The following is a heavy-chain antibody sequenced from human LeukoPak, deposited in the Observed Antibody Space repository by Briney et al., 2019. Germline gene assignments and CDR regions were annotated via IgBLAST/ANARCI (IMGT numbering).Heavy chain of an antibody. CDR3: ARDLYGSGSYYLLYMDV. V-gene: IGHV1-46*01. J-gene: IGHJ6*03. CDR1: GYTFTSYY. CDR2: INPSGGST. D-gene: IGHD3-10*01. Sequence: GASVKVSCKASGYTFTSYYMHWVRQAPGQGLEWMGIINPSGGSTSYAQKFQGRVTMTRDTSTSTVYMELSSLRSEDTAVYYRARDLYGSGSYYLLYMDVWGKGTTVTVSS.